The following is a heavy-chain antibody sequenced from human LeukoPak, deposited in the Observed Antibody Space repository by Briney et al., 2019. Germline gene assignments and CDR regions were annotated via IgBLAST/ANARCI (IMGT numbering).Heavy chain of an antibody. V-gene: IGHV4-61*08. D-gene: IGHD3-10*01. Sequence: SETLSLTCTVSGGSISSGGYYWSWIRQHPGKGLEWIGYIYYSGSTNYNPSLKSRVTISVDTSKNQFSLKLSSVTAADTAVYYCARSGGGSGSYYSRRYYYGMDVWGQGTTVTVSS. CDR3: ARSGGGSGSYYSRRYYYGMDV. J-gene: IGHJ6*02. CDR1: GGSISSGGYY. CDR2: IYYSGST.